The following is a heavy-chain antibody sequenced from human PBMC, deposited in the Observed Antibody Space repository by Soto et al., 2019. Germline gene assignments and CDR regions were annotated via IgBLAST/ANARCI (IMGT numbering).Heavy chain of an antibody. CDR3: AREILLWFGELPHYYYYYSGMDV. CDR2: INHSGST. CDR1: GGSFSGYY. D-gene: IGHD3-10*01. J-gene: IGHJ6*02. V-gene: IGHV4-34*01. Sequence: SETLSLTCAVYGGSFSGYYWSWIRQPPGKGLEWIGEINHSGSTNYNPSLKSRVTISVDTSKNQFSLKLSSVTAADTAVYYCAREILLWFGELPHYYYYYSGMDVWGQGTTVTVSS.